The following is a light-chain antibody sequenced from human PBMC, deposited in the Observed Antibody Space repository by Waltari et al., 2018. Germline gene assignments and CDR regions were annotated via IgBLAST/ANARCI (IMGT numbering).Light chain of an antibody. Sequence: QSVLTQPPSVSGTPGQRVTISCSGSTANIGSAHDVHCYQHLPATAPKLLIYGNNNRPSGVPDRFSGSKSGTSASLAITGLQADDEADYFCQSFDNMLSGGVVFGGGTKLAVL. CDR1: TANIGSAHD. CDR2: GNN. J-gene: IGLJ2*01. V-gene: IGLV1-40*01. CDR3: QSFDNMLSGGVV.